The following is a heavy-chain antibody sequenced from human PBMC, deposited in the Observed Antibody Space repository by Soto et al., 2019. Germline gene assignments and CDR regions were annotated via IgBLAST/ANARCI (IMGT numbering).Heavy chain of an antibody. D-gene: IGHD3-9*01. CDR3: ARGSHYDILTGYYFGFGMDV. CDR1: GGSISIYY. J-gene: IGHJ6*01. V-gene: IGHV4-59*01. Sequence: SETLSLTCTVSGGSISIYYWSWIRQPPGKGLEWIGYIYYSGSTNYNPSLKSRVTISVDTSKNHFSLKLSSVTAADTAVYYCARGSHYDILTGYYFGFGMDVWRQGTTVTVSS. CDR2: IYYSGST.